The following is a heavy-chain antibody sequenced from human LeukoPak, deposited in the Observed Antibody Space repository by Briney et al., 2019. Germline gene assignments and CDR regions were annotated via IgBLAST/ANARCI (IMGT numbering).Heavy chain of an antibody. V-gene: IGHV1-2*02. CDR2: INPNSGGT. CDR3: ARGRESYNAFDI. D-gene: IGHD1-26*01. Sequence: ASVKVSCKASGYTFTGYYMHWVRQAPGQGLEWMGWINPNSGGTNYAQKFRGRVTMTRDTSISTAYMELSRLRSDDTAVYYCARGRESYNAFDIWGQGTMVTVSS. CDR1: GYTFTGYY. J-gene: IGHJ3*02.